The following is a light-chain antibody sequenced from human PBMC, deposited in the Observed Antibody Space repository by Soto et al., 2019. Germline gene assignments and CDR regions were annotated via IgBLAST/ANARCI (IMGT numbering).Light chain of an antibody. V-gene: IGKV2-28*01. CDR1: QSLLHSSGYNH. CDR2: LGS. Sequence: DIVMTQSPLSLPVTPGEPASISCRSSQSLLHSSGYNHLDWYLQKPGQSPQLLIYLGSNRASGVPDRFSGSGSGTDFTLKISRVEAVDVGVYYCMQALRPPYTFGQGTKLKIK. CDR3: MQALRPPYT. J-gene: IGKJ2*01.